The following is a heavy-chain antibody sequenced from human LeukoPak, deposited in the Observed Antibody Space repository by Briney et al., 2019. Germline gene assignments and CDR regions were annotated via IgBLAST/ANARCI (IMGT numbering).Heavy chain of an antibody. CDR2: IVVGSGNT. J-gene: IGHJ4*02. D-gene: IGHD5-18*01. Sequence: ASVKVSCKASGFTFTSSAVQWVRQARGQRLEWIGWIVVGSGNTNYAQKFQERVTMTRDTSTSTVYMELTSLRSEDTAMYYCARDWGIQRWPPSYFDYWGQGTLVTVSS. CDR3: ARDWGIQRWPPSYFDY. V-gene: IGHV1-58*01. CDR1: GFTFTSSA.